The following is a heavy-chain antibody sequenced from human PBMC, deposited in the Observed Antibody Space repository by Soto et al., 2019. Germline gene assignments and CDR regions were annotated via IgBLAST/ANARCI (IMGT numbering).Heavy chain of an antibody. D-gene: IGHD4-4*01. CDR3: ARKHSLDYIRWGLDP. Sequence: QVQLVQSGSEVKKPGASVKVSCKASGYPFSDNQIHWLRRAPGQGLEWMGRINPKSDDTNYAQKFQCRVTMTRDTSIDTAYLELTSLTSDDTATYYCARKHSLDYIRWGLDPWGQGTLVTVSS. CDR1: GYPFSDNQ. J-gene: IGHJ5*02. CDR2: INPKSDDT. V-gene: IGHV1-2*02.